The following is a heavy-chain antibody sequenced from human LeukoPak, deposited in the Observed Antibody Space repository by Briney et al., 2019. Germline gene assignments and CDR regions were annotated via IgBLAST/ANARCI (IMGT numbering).Heavy chain of an antibody. J-gene: IGHJ4*02. V-gene: IGHV1-18*01. CDR1: GYTFTSYG. CDR3: ARDPGALRFLEWQPQFDY. Sequence: SVKVSCKASGYTFTSYGISWVRQAPGQGLEWMGWISAYNGNTNYAQKLQGRVTMTTDTSTSTAYMELRSLRSDDTAVYYCARDPGALRFLEWQPQFDYWGQGTLVTVSS. D-gene: IGHD3-3*01. CDR2: ISAYNGNT.